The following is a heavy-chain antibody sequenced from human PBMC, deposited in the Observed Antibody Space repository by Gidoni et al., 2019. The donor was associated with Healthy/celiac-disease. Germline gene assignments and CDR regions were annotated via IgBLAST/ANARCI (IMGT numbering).Heavy chain of an antibody. D-gene: IGHD5-12*01. Sequence: EVQLVESGGGLVQPGGSLRLSCAASGFTFSSYWMSWVRQAPGEGLEWVANIKQGGSEEYYLDSVKGRFTISRDNAKNSLYLQMNRLGAEDTAVYYCAGEPYSGYDHLYAPTDYWGQGTLVTVSS. J-gene: IGHJ4*01. V-gene: IGHV3-7*03. CDR3: AGEPYSGYDHLYAPTDY. CDR2: IKQGGSEE. CDR1: GFTFSSYW.